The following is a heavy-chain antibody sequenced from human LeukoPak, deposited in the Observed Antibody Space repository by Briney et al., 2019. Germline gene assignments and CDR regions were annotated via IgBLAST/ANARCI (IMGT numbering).Heavy chain of an antibody. V-gene: IGHV1-8*01. J-gene: IGHJ4*02. CDR2: MNPNSGNT. D-gene: IGHD3-22*01. CDR3: ARVSSMIESDY. Sequence: EASVKVSCKASEYTFTNYDINWVRQATGQGLEWMGWMNPNSGNTGYAQKFQGRVTITRNTSISTAYMELSSLRSEDTAVYYCARVSSMIESDYWGQGTLVTVSS. CDR1: EYTFTNYD.